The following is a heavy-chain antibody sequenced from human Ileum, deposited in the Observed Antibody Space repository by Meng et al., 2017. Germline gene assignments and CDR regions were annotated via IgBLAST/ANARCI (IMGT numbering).Heavy chain of an antibody. CDR2: INHSGST. CDR1: GGSFSGYY. V-gene: IGHV4-34*01. Sequence: QGHVKRWGAGLLKPSEALPPTCAVYGGSFSGYYWSWIRQPPGKGLEWIGEINHSGSTNYNPSLKSRVTISVDTSKNQFSLKLSSVTAADTAVYYCARTSGWFYYWGQGTLVTVSS. D-gene: IGHD6-19*01. J-gene: IGHJ4*02. CDR3: ARTSGWFYY.